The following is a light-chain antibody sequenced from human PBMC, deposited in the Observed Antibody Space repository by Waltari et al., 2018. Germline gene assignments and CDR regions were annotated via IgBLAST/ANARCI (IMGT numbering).Light chain of an antibody. CDR3: QHYGSSRDGNSREWT. Sequence: EIVLTQSPGTLSLSPGERATLSCRASQSVSSNYLAWYQQRPGQAPRLLIFGASSRAAGIPDRFSGSGSGTDFSLTITRLEPEDFAVYYCQHYGSSRDGNSREWTFGQGTKVEIK. CDR1: QSVSSNY. J-gene: IGKJ1*01. V-gene: IGKV3-20*01. CDR2: GAS.